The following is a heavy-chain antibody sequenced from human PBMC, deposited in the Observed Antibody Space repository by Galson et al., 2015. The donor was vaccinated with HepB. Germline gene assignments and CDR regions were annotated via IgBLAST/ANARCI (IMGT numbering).Heavy chain of an antibody. Sequence: CAISGDSVSRKSTAWNWIRQSPSRGLEWLGRTYYRSQWYNDYAVSVKSRIRVNSDTSKNQFSLHLNSVTPDDTAIYYCARQDYCYDSNCQGGGFDYWGQGTLVTVPS. V-gene: IGHV6-1*01. D-gene: IGHD3-22*01. CDR3: ARQDYCYDSNCQGGGFDY. CDR2: TYYRSQWYN. CDR1: GDSVSRKSTA. J-gene: IGHJ4*02.